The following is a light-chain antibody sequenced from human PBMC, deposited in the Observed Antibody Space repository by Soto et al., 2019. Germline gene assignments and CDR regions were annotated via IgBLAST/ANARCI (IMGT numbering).Light chain of an antibody. V-gene: IGKV3D-20*01. J-gene: IGKJ5*01. CDR3: QHFDGSSIT. CDR1: QRVGNNL. CDR2: DAS. Sequence: VLTQSPATLSLSPGERATLSCGASQRVGNNLLAWYQQKPGLAPRLLIYDASSRATDIPVRFSAGGSGTDFTLTIDKLEPEDFAVYYCQHFDGSSITFGQGTRLDIK.